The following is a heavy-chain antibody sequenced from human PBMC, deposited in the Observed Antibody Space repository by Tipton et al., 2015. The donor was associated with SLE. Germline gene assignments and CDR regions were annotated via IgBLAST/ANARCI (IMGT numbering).Heavy chain of an antibody. V-gene: IGHV4-34*01. D-gene: IGHD3-10*01. Sequence: TLSLTCAVYGGSFSGYNWSWIRQPPGKGLQWIGEINHTGSTNYNPSLKSRVTISVDTPKNQFPLKLSSVPAADTAVYYCALKRGWFGGLLHYWGQGTLVTVSS. J-gene: IGHJ4*02. CDR3: ALKRGWFGGLLHY. CDR1: GGSFSGYN. CDR2: INHTGST.